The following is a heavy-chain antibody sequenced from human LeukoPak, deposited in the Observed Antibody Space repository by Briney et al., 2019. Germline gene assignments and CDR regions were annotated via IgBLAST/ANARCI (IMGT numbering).Heavy chain of an antibody. J-gene: IGHJ6*02. D-gene: IGHD3-3*01. CDR1: GFTFSNAW. Sequence: GGSLRLSCAASGFTFSNAWMSWVRQAPGKGLEWVGRIKSKTDGGTTDYAAPVKGRFTISRDDPKNTLYLQMNSLKTEDTAVYYCTTGTSLYYDFWSGYPVGMDVWGQGTTVTVSS. CDR2: IKSKTDGGTT. V-gene: IGHV3-15*01. CDR3: TTGTSLYYDFWSGYPVGMDV.